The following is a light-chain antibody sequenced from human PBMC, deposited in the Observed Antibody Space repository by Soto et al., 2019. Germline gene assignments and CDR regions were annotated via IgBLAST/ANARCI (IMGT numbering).Light chain of an antibody. J-gene: IGLJ2*01. CDR1: SSNIGSNS. V-gene: IGLV1-47*02. CDR2: SNN. CDR3: AAWDDSLSGVV. Sequence: QSVLTQPPSASGTPGQTVTISCSGSSSNIGSNSVNWYQQLPGTAPKLLIYSNNQRPSGVPDRFSGSKSGTSASLAISGLRSEDEADYYCAAWDDSLSGVVFGGGTKLTVL.